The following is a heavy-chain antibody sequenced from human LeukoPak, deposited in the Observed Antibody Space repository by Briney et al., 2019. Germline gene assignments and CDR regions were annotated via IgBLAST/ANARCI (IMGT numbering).Heavy chain of an antibody. V-gene: IGHV1-2*02. CDR1: GFTFTGYY. CDR3: AREEGIVVVVARSSAFDI. CDR2: INPNSGGT. Sequence: ASMKLSCKASGFTFTGYYIHWVRQAPGQGLEWMGWINPNSGGTNYAQKFQGRVTLTRDTSISTAYMELSRLRSDDTAVYYCAREEGIVVVVARSSAFDIWGQGTMVTVSS. J-gene: IGHJ3*02. D-gene: IGHD2-15*01.